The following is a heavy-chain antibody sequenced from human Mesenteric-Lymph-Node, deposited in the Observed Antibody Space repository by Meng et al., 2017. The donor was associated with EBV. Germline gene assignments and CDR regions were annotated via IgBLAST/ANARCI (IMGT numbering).Heavy chain of an antibody. CDR2: INHSEST. CDR3: AASSGWWRLDY. Sequence: QVPLKQGAAGLLKPSETQSLTCVVYGGSFSNYYWSWIRQPPGKGLEWIGEINHSESTNYNPSLKSRVTISLDKSENQFSLRLTSVTAADTAMYYCAASSGWWRLDYWGQGILVTVSS. D-gene: IGHD6-19*01. V-gene: IGHV4-34*01. CDR1: GGSFSNYY. J-gene: IGHJ4*02.